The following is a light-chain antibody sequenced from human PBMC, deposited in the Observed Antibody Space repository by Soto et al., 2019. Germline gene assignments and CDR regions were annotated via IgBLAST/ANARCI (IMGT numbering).Light chain of an antibody. CDR1: QDINNY. CDR3: QQYEHLPRT. CDR2: DAS. Sequence: DIQLTQSPSSLSASVGDRVTITCQASQDINNYLNWYQQKPGKAPKLLIFDASSVETGVPSRFSGSGSGTHFTLSISSMETADIATYHCQQYEHLPRTFGGGTRVELK. J-gene: IGKJ4*01. V-gene: IGKV1-33*01.